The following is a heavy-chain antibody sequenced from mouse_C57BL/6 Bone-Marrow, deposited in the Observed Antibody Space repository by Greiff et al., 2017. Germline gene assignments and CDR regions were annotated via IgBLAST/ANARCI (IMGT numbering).Heavy chain of an antibody. J-gene: IGHJ2*01. V-gene: IGHV1-54*01. CDR2: INPGSGGT. D-gene: IGHD4-1*01. CDR3: ARRDWDVVDY. CDR1: GYAFTNYL. Sequence: VQLQQSGAELVRPGTSVKVSCKASGYAFTNYLIEWVKQRPGQGLEWIGVINPGSGGTNYNEKCKGKATLTADKSSRTAYMQLSSLTSEDSAVYFCARRDWDVVDYWGQGTTLTVSS.